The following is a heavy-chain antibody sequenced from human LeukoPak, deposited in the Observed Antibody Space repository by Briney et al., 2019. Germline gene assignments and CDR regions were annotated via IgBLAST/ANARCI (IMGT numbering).Heavy chain of an antibody. CDR3: ARSEINYYMRF. V-gene: IGHV4-38-2*01. J-gene: IGHJ4*02. CDR1: GYSIANGYH. CDR2: IYQSGST. D-gene: IGHD3-22*01. Sequence: SETLSLTCSVSGYSIANGYHWAWVRQPPGKRLEWLGSIYQSGSTYDNLSLKSRLTMSVDTSKNQFSLTMRAVIAADTALYYCARSEINYYMRFWGQGILVTVSS.